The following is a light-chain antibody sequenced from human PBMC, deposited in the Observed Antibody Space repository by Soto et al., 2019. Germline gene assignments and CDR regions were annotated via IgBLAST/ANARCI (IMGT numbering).Light chain of an antibody. V-gene: IGKV3-20*01. Sequence: EIVLTQSPGTLSLSPGERATLSCRASQSVSSNYLAWYQQKPGQAPRLLIYGASGRATGIPDRFSGSGSGTDFNLTISRLEPEDFAVYYCHQYGSAPYTFGQGTKLEIK. CDR1: QSVSSNY. CDR2: GAS. J-gene: IGKJ2*01. CDR3: HQYGSAPYT.